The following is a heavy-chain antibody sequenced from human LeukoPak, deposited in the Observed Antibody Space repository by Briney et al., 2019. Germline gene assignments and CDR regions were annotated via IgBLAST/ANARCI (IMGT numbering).Heavy chain of an antibody. CDR2: IYYSGST. J-gene: IGHJ4*02. D-gene: IGHD3-10*01. Sequence: PSETLSLTCTVSGGPISSSSYYWGWIRQPPGKGLEWIGSIYYSGSTYSNPSLKSRLTISVDTSKNQFSLRLSSVTAADTAVYYCARSGNKPEYDYWGQGTLVTVSS. CDR1: GGPISSSSYY. CDR3: ARSGNKPEYDY. V-gene: IGHV4-39*01.